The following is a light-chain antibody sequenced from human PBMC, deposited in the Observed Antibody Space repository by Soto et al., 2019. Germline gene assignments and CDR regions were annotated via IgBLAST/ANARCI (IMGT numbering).Light chain of an antibody. CDR3: CSYAGSTTYYV. J-gene: IGLJ1*01. V-gene: IGLV2-23*02. CDR2: EVT. Sequence: QSVLTQPASVSGSPGQSITISCTGTSSDVGSYNLVSWYQQRPGKAPKVMIYEVTKRPSGVSNRFSGSKSGNTASLTISGLQAEYEADYYCCSYAGSTTYYVFGIGTKVPVL. CDR1: SSDVGSYNL.